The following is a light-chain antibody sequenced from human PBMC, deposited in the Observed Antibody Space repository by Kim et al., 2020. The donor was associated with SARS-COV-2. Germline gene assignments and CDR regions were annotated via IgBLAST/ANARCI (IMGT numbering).Light chain of an antibody. Sequence: SYELTQPPSVSVSPGQTASITCPGDKLGDKYACWYQQKPGQYPVLVIYQDTKRPSGIPERFSGSHSGNTATRTISGTQAMDEADYYCQAWDSGGVFGGGT. J-gene: IGLJ2*01. CDR3: QAWDSGGV. V-gene: IGLV3-1*01. CDR1: KLGDKY. CDR2: QDT.